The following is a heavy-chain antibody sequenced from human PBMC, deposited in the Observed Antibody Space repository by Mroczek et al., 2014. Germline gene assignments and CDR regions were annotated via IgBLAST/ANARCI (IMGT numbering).Heavy chain of an antibody. J-gene: IGHJ2*01. CDR2: IYTSGST. CDR3: ARDRFPTTVTTYPAIYYWYFDL. Sequence: QVQLQESGPGLVKPSETLSLTCTVSGGSISSYYWSWIRQPAGKGLEWIGRIYTSGSTNYNPSLKSRVTMSVDTSKNQFSLKLSSVTAADTAVYYCARDRFPTTVTTYPAIYYWYFDLWGRGTWSLSPQ. CDR1: GGSISSYY. V-gene: IGHV4-4*07. D-gene: IGHD4-17*01.